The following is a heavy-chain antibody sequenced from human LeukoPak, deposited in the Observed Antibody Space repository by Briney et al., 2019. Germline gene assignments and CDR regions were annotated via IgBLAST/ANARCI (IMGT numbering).Heavy chain of an antibody. CDR1: GYTFTGYY. CDR2: INANSGGT. V-gene: IGHV1-2*02. J-gene: IGHJ6*03. Sequence: ASVKVSCKASGYTFTGYYMHWGRQAPGPGLELMGSINANSGGTTNAQTLQGRVTMTRDTSSSTAYMELSRLRSDDTAVYYCARGNYDFWSGYAPPYYYYYYMDVWGKGTTVTVSS. CDR3: ARGNYDFWSGYAPPYYYYYYMDV. D-gene: IGHD3-3*01.